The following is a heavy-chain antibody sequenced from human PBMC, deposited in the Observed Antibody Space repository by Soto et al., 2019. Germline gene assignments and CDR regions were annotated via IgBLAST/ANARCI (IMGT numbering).Heavy chain of an antibody. CDR2: ISYDGSNK. Sequence: QPGGSLRLSCAASGFTFRSYAMHWVRQAPGKGLEWVAVISYDGSNKYYADSVKGRFTISRDNSKNTLYLQMNSLRAEDTAVYYCARDNHAGYSSGWLGSKPLWGQGTLVTVSS. D-gene: IGHD6-19*01. CDR1: GFTFRSYA. V-gene: IGHV3-30-3*01. CDR3: ARDNHAGYSSGWLGSKPL. J-gene: IGHJ4*02.